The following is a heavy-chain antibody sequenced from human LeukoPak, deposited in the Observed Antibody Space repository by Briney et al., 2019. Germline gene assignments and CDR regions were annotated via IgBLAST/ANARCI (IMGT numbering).Heavy chain of an antibody. D-gene: IGHD4-11*01. CDR3: ARDQTVTTERYDYYYYYGMDV. CDR1: GFTFSSYA. V-gene: IGHV3-30-3*01. CDR2: ISYDGSNK. J-gene: IGHJ6*02. Sequence: PGGSLRLSCAASGFTFSSYAMHWVRQAPGKGLEWVAVISYDGSNKYYADSVKGRFTISRDNSKNTLYLQMNSLRAEETAVYYCARDQTVTTERYDYYYYYGMDVWGQGTTVTVSS.